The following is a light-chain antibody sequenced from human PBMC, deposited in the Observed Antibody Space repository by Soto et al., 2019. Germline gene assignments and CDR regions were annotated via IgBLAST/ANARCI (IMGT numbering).Light chain of an antibody. CDR2: SNT. CDR1: SSSIGSHT. CDR3: AAWDDSLNGVV. Sequence: QSALTQPPSASGTPGQTIAISWSGGSSSIGSHTVNWYQQLPGTAPRLLIYSNTQRPSGVPDRFSGSKSGTSASLAISGLQSEYEGDYYCAAWDDSLNGVVFGGGTKVTVL. J-gene: IGLJ2*01. V-gene: IGLV1-44*01.